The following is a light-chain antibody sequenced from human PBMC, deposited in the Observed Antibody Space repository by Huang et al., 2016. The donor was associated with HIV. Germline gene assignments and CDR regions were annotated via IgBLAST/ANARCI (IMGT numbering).Light chain of an antibody. CDR2: GES. CDR3: QQYSIWPYT. V-gene: IGKV3-15*01. J-gene: IGKJ2*01. CDR1: QSLSNN. Sequence: EVVMTQSPATLSVSPGERATLSCRANQSLSNNLAWYRQKPGQAPRLLIYGESTRATDIPDRFSGSGSGTEFTLAIRSLQSEDFAVYYCQQYSIWPYTFGQGTKVEIK.